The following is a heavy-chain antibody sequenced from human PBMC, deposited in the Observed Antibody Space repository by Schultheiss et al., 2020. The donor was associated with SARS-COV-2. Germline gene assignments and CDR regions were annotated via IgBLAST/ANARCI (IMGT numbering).Heavy chain of an antibody. CDR2: ISGSGGST. V-gene: IGHV3-23*01. Sequence: GESLKISCAASGFTFSSYAMSWVRQAPGKGLEWVSAISGSGGSTYYADSVKGRFTISRDNSKNTLYLQMNSLRAEDTAVYYCAKDLGGGNSKGNDAFDIWGQGKMVTVSS. J-gene: IGHJ3*02. D-gene: IGHD4-23*01. CDR1: GFTFSSYA. CDR3: AKDLGGGNSKGNDAFDI.